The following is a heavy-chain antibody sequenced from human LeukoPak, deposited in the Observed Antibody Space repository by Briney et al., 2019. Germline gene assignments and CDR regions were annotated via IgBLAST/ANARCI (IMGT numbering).Heavy chain of an antibody. V-gene: IGHV4-30-2*01. CDR1: GGSISSGGYY. Sequence: SETLSLACTVSGGSISSGGYYWSGIRQPPGKGVEWIGYINHSGSTNYNPSLKSRVTISVDTSKNQFSLKLSSVTAADTAVYYCASSNWSVYPAPIYFDYWGQGTLVTVSS. CDR2: INHSGST. D-gene: IGHD3-3*01. CDR3: ASSNWSVYPAPIYFDY. J-gene: IGHJ4*02.